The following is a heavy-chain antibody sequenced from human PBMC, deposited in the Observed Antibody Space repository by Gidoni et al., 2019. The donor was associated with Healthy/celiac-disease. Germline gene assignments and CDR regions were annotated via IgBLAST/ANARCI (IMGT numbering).Heavy chain of an antibody. V-gene: IGHV3-23*01. Sequence: EVQLLESGGGLVQPGGSLRLSCAASGFTFRSNAMSWVRQAPGKGLELVSASSGSRGSTYYADSVKVRFTISRDNSKNTLYLQMNSLRAEDTAVYYCAKEGGHWTVTTPRGYYYGMDVWGQGTTVTVSS. CDR1: GFTFRSNA. CDR2: SSGSRGST. CDR3: AKEGGHWTVTTPRGYYYGMDV. D-gene: IGHD4-17*01. J-gene: IGHJ6*02.